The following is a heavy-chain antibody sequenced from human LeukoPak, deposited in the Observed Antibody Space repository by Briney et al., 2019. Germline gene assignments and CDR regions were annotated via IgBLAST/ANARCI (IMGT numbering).Heavy chain of an antibody. Sequence: PSETLSLTCAVYGGSFNGYYWSWIRQLPGKGLEWIGESIHSGTTNYNPSLKSRVTISVDTSKNQFSLKLTSVTAADTALYYCGRGYRSADRRFDSWGQGALVTISS. CDR1: GGSFNGYY. CDR3: GRGYRSADRRFDS. CDR2: SIHSGTT. D-gene: IGHD3-16*02. V-gene: IGHV4-34*01. J-gene: IGHJ4*02.